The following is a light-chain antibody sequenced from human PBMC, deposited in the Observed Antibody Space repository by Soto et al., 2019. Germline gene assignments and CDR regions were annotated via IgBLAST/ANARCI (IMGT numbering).Light chain of an antibody. Sequence: EIVLTHSPGTLSLSPGERATLSCRASQSVSSSYLAWYQQKPGQAPRLLIYGASSRATGIPDRFSGSGSGTDFTLTISRLEPEDFAVYWCQQYDSSPRTFGQGTNVDI. CDR2: GAS. CDR1: QSVSSSY. CDR3: QQYDSSPRT. J-gene: IGKJ1*01. V-gene: IGKV3-20*01.